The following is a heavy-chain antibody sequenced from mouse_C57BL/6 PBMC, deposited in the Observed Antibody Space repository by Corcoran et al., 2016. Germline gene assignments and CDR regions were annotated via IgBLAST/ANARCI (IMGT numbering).Heavy chain of an antibody. Sequence: QIQLVQSGPELKKPGETVKISCKASGYTFTTYGISWVKQAPGKGLKWMGWINTYSGVPTYADDFKGRFAFSLATSASTAYLQINNLKNDDTATYFCARSGYEYGAWFAYWGQGTLVTVSA. D-gene: IGHD2-4*01. CDR3: ARSGYEYGAWFAY. J-gene: IGHJ3*01. V-gene: IGHV9-3*01. CDR1: GYTFTTYG. CDR2: INTYSGVP.